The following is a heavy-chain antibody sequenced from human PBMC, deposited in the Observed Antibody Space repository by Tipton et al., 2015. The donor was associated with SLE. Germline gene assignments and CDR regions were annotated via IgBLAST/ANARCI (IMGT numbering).Heavy chain of an antibody. CDR2: ISQSGST. CDR3: ASGPLRYGDAFDI. J-gene: IGHJ3*02. CDR1: GGSISSASYY. Sequence: TLSLTCTVSGGSISSASYYWSWIRRHPGKGLEWIGEISQSGSTNYNPSLKSRVSISMDESKNQFSLSVRSMTAADTAVYYCASGPLRYGDAFDIWGQGTLVSVSS. V-gene: IGHV4-39*01. D-gene: IGHD3/OR15-3a*01.